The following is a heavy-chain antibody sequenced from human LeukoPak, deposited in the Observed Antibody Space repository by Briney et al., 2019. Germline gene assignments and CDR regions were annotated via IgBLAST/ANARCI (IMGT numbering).Heavy chain of an antibody. J-gene: IGHJ5*02. CDR1: GFTFSSYS. Sequence: PGGSLRLSCAASGFTFSSYSMNWVRQAPGKGLEWVSSISSSSSFIYYADSVKGRFTISRDNAKNSLYLQMNSLRAEDTAVYYCARDCSSTSCRNWFDPWGQGTLVTVSS. D-gene: IGHD2-2*01. CDR3: ARDCSSTSCRNWFDP. CDR2: ISSSSSFI. V-gene: IGHV3-21*01.